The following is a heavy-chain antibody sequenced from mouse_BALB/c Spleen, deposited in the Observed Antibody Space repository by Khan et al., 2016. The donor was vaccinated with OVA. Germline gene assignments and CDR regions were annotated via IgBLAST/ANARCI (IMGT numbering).Heavy chain of an antibody. J-gene: IGHJ2*01. V-gene: IGHV2-9*02. CDR2: IWAGGST. Sequence: QVQLKESGPGLVAPSQSLSITCTVSGFSLTSHGVHWVRQPPGKGLEWLGVIWAGGSTNYNSALMSRLSISKDSSKSQVFLKMNSLQTDDTAMYYGARNREPDYFDYWGQGTTLTVSS. CDR1: GFSLTSHG. CDR3: ARNREPDYFDY.